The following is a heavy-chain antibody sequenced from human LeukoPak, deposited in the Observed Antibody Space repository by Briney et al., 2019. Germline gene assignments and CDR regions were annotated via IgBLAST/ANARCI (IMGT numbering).Heavy chain of an antibody. V-gene: IGHV4-39*01. J-gene: IGHJ4*02. Sequence: SETLSLTCTVSGGSISSSSYYWGWIRQPPGKGLEWIGSIYYSGSTYYNPSLKSRVTISVDTSKNQFSLKLSSVTAPDTAVYYCATKGSGSEYYFDYWGQGTLVTVSS. CDR3: ATKGSGSEYYFDY. CDR2: IYYSGST. CDR1: GGSISSSSYY. D-gene: IGHD1-26*01.